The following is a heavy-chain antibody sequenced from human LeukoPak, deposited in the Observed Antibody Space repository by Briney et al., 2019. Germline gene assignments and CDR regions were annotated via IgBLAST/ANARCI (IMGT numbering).Heavy chain of an antibody. Sequence: PSETLSLTCTVSGGSISSSSYYWGWIRQPPGKGLEWIGSIYYSGSTYYNPSLKSRVTTSVDTSKNQFSLKLSSVTAADTAVYYCARQKVGATYFDYWGQGTLVTVSS. V-gene: IGHV4-39*01. CDR1: GGSISSSSYY. J-gene: IGHJ4*02. D-gene: IGHD1-26*01. CDR2: IYYSGST. CDR3: ARQKVGATYFDY.